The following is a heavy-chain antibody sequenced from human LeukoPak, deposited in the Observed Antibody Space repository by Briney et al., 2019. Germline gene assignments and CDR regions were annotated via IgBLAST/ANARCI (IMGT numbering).Heavy chain of an antibody. D-gene: IGHD2-2*01. V-gene: IGHV3-21*01. CDR2: ITGSTNYI. CDR3: ARVGYCSSSTCRNYFDY. Sequence: GGSLRLSCAASGFTFSSYEMNWVRQAPGKGLEWVSSITGSTNYIYYADSVKGRFTISRDNAKNSLYLQMNSLRAEDTAVYYCARVGYCSSSTCRNYFDYWGQGTLVTVSS. CDR1: GFTFSSYE. J-gene: IGHJ4*02.